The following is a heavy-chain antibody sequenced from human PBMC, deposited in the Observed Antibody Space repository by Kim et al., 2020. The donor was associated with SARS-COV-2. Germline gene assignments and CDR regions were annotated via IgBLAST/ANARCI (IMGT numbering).Heavy chain of an antibody. V-gene: IGHV1-69*13. D-gene: IGHD2-21*02. J-gene: IGHJ5*02. CDR2: IIPIFGTA. CDR1: GGTFSSYA. Sequence: SVKVSCKASGGTFSSYAISWVRQAPGQGLEWMGGIIPIFGTANYAQKFQGRVTITADESTSTAYLELSSLRSEDTAVYYCARDPWGDCGGDCSVYNWFDTWGQGTLVTVSS. CDR3: ARDPWGDCGGDCSVYNWFDT.